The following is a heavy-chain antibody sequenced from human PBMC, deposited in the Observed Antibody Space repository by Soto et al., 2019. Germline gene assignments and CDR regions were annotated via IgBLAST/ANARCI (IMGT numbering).Heavy chain of an antibody. V-gene: IGHV1-8*01. J-gene: IGHJ6*02. Sequence: ASVKVSCKASGYTFTSYDINWVRQATGQGLEWMGWMNPNSGNTGYAQKFQGRVTMTRNTSISTAYMELSSLRSEDTAVYYCARGAVAGTEYYYYVMDVWGQGTTVTVSS. CDR3: ARGAVAGTEYYYYVMDV. D-gene: IGHD6-19*01. CDR2: MNPNSGNT. CDR1: GYTFTSYD.